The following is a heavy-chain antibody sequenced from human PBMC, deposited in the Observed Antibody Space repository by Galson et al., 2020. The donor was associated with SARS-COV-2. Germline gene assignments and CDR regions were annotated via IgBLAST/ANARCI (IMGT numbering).Heavy chain of an antibody. V-gene: IGHV5-51*01. CDR3: AGLPPGIAAAGHDFYGVDV. J-gene: IGHJ6*02. CDR1: GYSFTSYW. CDR2: IYPGDSDT. D-gene: IGHD6-13*01. Sequence: GESLKLPCKGPGYSFTSYWIGWVPQMPGKGLEWMGIIYPGDSDTRYSPSFQGQVTIPAYKSIRTAYLQWSSLKASDTALYYCAGLPPGIAAAGHDFYGVDVWGQGTTVTVSS.